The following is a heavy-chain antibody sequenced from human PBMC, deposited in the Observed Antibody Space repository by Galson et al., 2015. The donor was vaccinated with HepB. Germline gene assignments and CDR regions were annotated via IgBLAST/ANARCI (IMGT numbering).Heavy chain of an antibody. CDR1: GCNFTNYW. CDR2: IDPVDSYT. Sequence: QSGAEVKKPGESLRISCQGSGCNFTNYWVTWVRQMPGEGLEWMGKIDPVDSYTNYSPSFQGHVTISTDKSISTAYLQWSSLKASDTAMYYCARQAIGYSSRGDGFDLWGQGTLVTLSS. V-gene: IGHV5-10-1*01. D-gene: IGHD6-19*01. J-gene: IGHJ3*01. CDR3: ARQAIGYSSRGDGFDL.